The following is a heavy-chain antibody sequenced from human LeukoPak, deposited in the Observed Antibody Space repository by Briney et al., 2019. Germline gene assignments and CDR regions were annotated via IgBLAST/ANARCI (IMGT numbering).Heavy chain of an antibody. CDR1: GGSISSYY. CDR2: IYYSGST. V-gene: IGHV4-59*08. CDR3: ARHFRPLGIWFGELSPLYFDY. J-gene: IGHJ4*02. D-gene: IGHD3-10*01. Sequence: SETLSLTCTVSGGSISSYYWTWIRQPAGKGLEWIGYIYYSGSTNYNPSLKSRVTISVDTSKNQFSLKLSSVTAADTAVYYCARHFRPLGIWFGELSPLYFDYWGQGTLVTVSS.